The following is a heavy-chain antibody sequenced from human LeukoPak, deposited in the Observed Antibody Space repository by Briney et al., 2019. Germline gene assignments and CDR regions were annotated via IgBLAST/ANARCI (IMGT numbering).Heavy chain of an antibody. CDR1: GFTFSGYW. V-gene: IGHV3-7*01. CDR2: IKQDGSEK. CDR3: ARAHVTGVDAFDI. J-gene: IGHJ3*02. Sequence: GGSLRLSCAASGFTFSGYWMSWVRQAPGKGLEWVANIKQDGSEKYYVDSVKGRFTISRDNTKNSLYLEMNSLRAEDTAVYYCARAHVTGVDAFDIWGQGTMVTVSS. D-gene: IGHD2-21*02.